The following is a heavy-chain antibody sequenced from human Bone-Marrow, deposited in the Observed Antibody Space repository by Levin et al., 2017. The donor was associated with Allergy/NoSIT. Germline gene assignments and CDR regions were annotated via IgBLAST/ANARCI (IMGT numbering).Heavy chain of an antibody. CDR1: GYSFTSYW. CDR3: ARHEAHYDFWSGYPSDP. D-gene: IGHD3-3*01. V-gene: IGHV5-51*01. CDR2: IYPGDSDT. Sequence: GESLKISCKGSGYSFTSYWIGWVRQMPGKGLEWMGIIYPGDSDTRYSPSFQGQVTISADKSISTAYLQWSSLKASDTAMYYCARHEAHYDFWSGYPSDPWGQGTLVTVSS. J-gene: IGHJ5*02.